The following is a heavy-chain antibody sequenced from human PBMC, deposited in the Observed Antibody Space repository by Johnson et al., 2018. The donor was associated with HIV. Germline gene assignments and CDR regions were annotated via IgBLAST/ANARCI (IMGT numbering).Heavy chain of an antibody. V-gene: IGHV3-23*04. Sequence: VQLVESGGGLVQPGGSLRLSCAASGFTFSSYAMSWVRQAPGKGLEWVSAISGSGGSTYYADSVKGRFTISRDNSKNTLYLQMNSLRPEDTAVYYCAKDRPTITVMLVGYDAFHIWGQGTMVTVSS. CDR2: ISGSGGST. CDR3: AKDRPTITVMLVGYDAFHI. J-gene: IGHJ3*02. CDR1: GFTFSSYA. D-gene: IGHD3-22*01.